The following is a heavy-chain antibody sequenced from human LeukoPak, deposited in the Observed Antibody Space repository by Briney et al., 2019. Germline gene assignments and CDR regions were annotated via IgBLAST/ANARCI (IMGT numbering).Heavy chain of an antibody. CDR1: GFTFSSYG. CDR2: IRCDGSNK. D-gene: IGHD3-10*01. Sequence: GGSLRLSCAASGFTFSSYGMHWVRQAPGKGLEWVAFIRCDGSNKYYADSVKGRFTISRDNSKNTLYLQMNSLRAEDTAVYYCAKATMVRGVDISYYYYGMDVWGQGTTVTVS. J-gene: IGHJ6*02. CDR3: AKATMVRGVDISYYYYGMDV. V-gene: IGHV3-30*02.